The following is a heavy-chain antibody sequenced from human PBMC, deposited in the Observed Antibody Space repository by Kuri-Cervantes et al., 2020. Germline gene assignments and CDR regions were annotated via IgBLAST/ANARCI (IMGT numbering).Heavy chain of an antibody. Sequence: AEPLSHLCSVSGGSMHSGSYYWSWTRQPAGKGLEWIGRIYTSGSTNYNPSLKSRVTISVDTSKNQFSLKLSSATAADTAVYYCARDVTTVTTRRGDWVDPWGQGTLVTVSS. CDR1: GGSMHSGSYY. CDR3: ARDVTTVTTRRGDWVDP. V-gene: IGHV4-61*02. J-gene: IGHJ5*02. D-gene: IGHD4-17*01. CDR2: IYTSGST.